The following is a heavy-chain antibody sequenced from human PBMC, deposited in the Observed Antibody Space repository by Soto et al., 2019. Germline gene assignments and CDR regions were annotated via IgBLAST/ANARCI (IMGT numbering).Heavy chain of an antibody. D-gene: IGHD2-15*01. Sequence: SETLSLTCAVYGGSFSDYYWNWIRQSPEKGLEWIGEINHGGHTKYNPSLESRVIMSVDTSKSQFSLKLSSVTAADTAVYYCAKDRLPRDYYYGMDVWGQGTTVTVSS. CDR1: GGSFSDYY. J-gene: IGHJ6*02. V-gene: IGHV4-34*01. CDR2: INHGGHT. CDR3: AKDRLPRDYYYGMDV.